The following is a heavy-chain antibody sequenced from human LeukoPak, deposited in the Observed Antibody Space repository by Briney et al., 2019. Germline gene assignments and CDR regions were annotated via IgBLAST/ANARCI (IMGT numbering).Heavy chain of an antibody. Sequence: PGGSLKLSCAASGFTFSSYAMSWVRQAPGKGLEWVSAISGSGGSTYYADSVKGRFTISRDNSKNTLYLQMNSLRAEDTAVYYCAKDPGYSYGVDYWGQGTLVTVSS. D-gene: IGHD5-18*01. J-gene: IGHJ4*02. CDR2: ISGSGGST. V-gene: IGHV3-23*01. CDR1: GFTFSSYA. CDR3: AKDPGYSYGVDY.